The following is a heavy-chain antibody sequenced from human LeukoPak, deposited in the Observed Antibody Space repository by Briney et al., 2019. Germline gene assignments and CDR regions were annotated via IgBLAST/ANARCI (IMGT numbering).Heavy chain of an antibody. CDR1: GGSFSGYY. CDR3: ARASMVRGVIVY. CDR2: INHSGST. Sequence: PSETLSLTCAVYGGSFSGYYWSWIRQPPGKGLEWIGEINHSGSTNYNPSLTSRVTISVDTSKNQFSLKLSSVTAADTAVYYCARASMVRGVIVYWGQGTLVTVSS. D-gene: IGHD3-10*01. V-gene: IGHV4-34*01. J-gene: IGHJ4*02.